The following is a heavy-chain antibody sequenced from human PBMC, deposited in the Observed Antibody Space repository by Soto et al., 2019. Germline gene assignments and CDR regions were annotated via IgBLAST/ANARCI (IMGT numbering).Heavy chain of an antibody. J-gene: IGHJ6*02. CDR2: LGAADDP. Sequence: EVQLVESGGGSVQPGESLRLSCAASGFSFRDYDMHWVRQPTGKGLEWVSGLGAADDPYYVASVKGRFSVSRDNAQISLYLQMKPLKVHDTAVYFCARAYLGRLPRRADYYYAMDVWGRGTTVTVSS. D-gene: IGHD1-26*01. CDR3: ARAYLGRLPRRADYYYAMDV. V-gene: IGHV3-13*05. CDR1: GFSFRDYD.